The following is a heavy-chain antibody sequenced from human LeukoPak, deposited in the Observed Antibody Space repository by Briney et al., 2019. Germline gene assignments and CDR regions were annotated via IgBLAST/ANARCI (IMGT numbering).Heavy chain of an antibody. D-gene: IGHD2-2*01. V-gene: IGHV4-59*12. CDR1: GGSISSYY. CDR3: ATYCSSTSCYFES. J-gene: IGHJ4*02. CDR2: IYYSGST. Sequence: SETLSLTCTVSGGSISSYYWSWIRQPPGKGLEWIGYIYYSGSTNYNPSLKSRVTISVDTSKNQFSLKLSSVTAADTAVYYCATYCSSTSCYFESWGQGTLVTVSS.